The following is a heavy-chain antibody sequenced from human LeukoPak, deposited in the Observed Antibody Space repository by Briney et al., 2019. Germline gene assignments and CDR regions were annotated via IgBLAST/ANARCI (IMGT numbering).Heavy chain of an antibody. J-gene: IGHJ4*02. Sequence: SVKVSCKASGGTFSSYAISWVQQAPGQGLEWMGRIIPILGIANYAQKFQGRVTITADKSTSTAYMELSSLRSEDTAVYYCALVGRTFSRRDYSSSWYWGQGTLVTVSS. CDR3: ALVGRTFSRRDYSSSWY. CDR2: IIPILGIA. V-gene: IGHV1-69*04. D-gene: IGHD6-13*01. CDR1: GGTFSSYA.